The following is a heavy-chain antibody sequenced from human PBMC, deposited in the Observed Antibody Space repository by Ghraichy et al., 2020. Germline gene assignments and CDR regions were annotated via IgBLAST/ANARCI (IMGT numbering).Heavy chain of an antibody. V-gene: IGHV3-23*01. CDR2: ITVRGQSA. CDR1: GFTFSDYA. CDR3: AKDVRQTGVSYFGMDV. J-gene: IGHJ6*02. Sequence: GGSLRLSCAASGFTFSDYAMTWVRQAPGKGLEWISSITVRGQSAYYAVSVKGRFTISRDNSLNTLYLVMNSLRAEDAAVYYCAKDVRQTGVSYFGMDVWGLGTTVTVSS.